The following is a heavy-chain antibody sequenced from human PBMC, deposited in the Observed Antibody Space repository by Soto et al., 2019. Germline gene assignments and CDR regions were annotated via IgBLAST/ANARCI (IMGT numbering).Heavy chain of an antibody. V-gene: IGHV4-30-4*01. J-gene: IGHJ4*02. CDR1: RGSMSSGESY. CDR2: IYDSGKT. CDR3: AGPEESSPWLAFYC. Sequence: PSESLPLPCTVYRGSMSSGESYWPSYRQPPGKGLDWIAYIYDSGKTYVNPSLASRVTISVDTSKNQFSLRLSSVTAADTAVYYGAGPEESSPWLAFYCCGQGTRVAV. D-gene: IGHD6-19*01.